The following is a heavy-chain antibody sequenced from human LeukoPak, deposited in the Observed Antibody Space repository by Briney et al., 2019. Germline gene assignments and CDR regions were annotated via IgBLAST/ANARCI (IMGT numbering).Heavy chain of an antibody. CDR3: SSAYSSGWYYFDY. Sequence: WESLKISCKGSGFRFTSYWIGWVRQMPGKGLEWMWIIYPGDSDTRYSPSFQGQVTISADMSISTAYLQWSSLKATDTAMHYCSSAYSSGWYYFDYWGQGTLVTVSS. CDR2: IYPGDSDT. D-gene: IGHD6-19*01. V-gene: IGHV5-51*01. J-gene: IGHJ4*02. CDR1: GFRFTSYW.